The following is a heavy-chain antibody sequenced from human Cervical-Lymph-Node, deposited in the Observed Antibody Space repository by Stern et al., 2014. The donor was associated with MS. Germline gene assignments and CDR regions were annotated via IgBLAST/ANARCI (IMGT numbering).Heavy chain of an antibody. D-gene: IGHD6-13*01. CDR3: AKGAGIAAAGYYFDS. Sequence: EVQLVESGGGLVQHGRSLRLSCAASGFTFDDYAIHWVRQAPGKGLEWVSGVSFNSGTIHYAGSVKGRFTISRDNAKNSLYLEMNSLRADDTALYYCAKGAGIAAAGYYFDSWGQGTLVTVSS. CDR2: VSFNSGTI. J-gene: IGHJ4*02. V-gene: IGHV3-9*01. CDR1: GFTFDDYA.